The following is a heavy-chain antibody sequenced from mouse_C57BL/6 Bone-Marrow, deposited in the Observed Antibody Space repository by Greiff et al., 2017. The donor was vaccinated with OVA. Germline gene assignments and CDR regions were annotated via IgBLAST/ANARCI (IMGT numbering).Heavy chain of an antibody. V-gene: IGHV1-78*01. CDR2: IYPRDGST. CDR1: GYTFTDPT. CDR3: GNYYGSRGWYFDV. J-gene: IGHJ1*03. Sequence: VQLQQSDAELVKPGASVKISCKVSGYTFTDPTIHWMKQRPEQGLEWIGYIYPRDGSTKYNEKFKGKATLTADKSSSTAYMQLNSLTSEDSAVYFCGNYYGSRGWYFDVWGTGTTVTVSS. D-gene: IGHD1-1*01.